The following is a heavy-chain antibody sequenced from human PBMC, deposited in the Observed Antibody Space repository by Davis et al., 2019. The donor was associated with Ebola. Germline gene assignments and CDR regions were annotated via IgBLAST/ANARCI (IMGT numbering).Heavy chain of an antibody. CDR2: IIPIFGTA. D-gene: IGHD4/OR15-4a*01. CDR1: GHTLTELS. J-gene: IGHJ6*02. CDR3: ARAKDAKIYYYYGMDV. Sequence: SVTVSCKVSGHTLTELSMHWVRQAPGQGLEWMGGIIPIFGTANYAQKFQGRVTITADESTSTAYMELSSLRSEDTAVYYCARAKDAKIYYYYGMDVWGQGTTVTVSS. V-gene: IGHV1-69*13.